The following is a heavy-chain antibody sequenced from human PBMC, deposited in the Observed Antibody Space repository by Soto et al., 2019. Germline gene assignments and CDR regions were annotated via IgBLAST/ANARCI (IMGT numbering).Heavy chain of an antibody. CDR1: GGSISSYY. V-gene: IGHV4-59*01. CDR3: ARDMITFGGVIVPTQGMDV. Sequence: SETLSFTCTVSGGSISSYYWSWIRQPPGEGLEWIGYIYYSGSTNYNPSLKSRVTISVDTSKNQFSLKLSSVTAADTAVYYCARDMITFGGVIVPTQGMDVWGQGTTVTVSS. J-gene: IGHJ6*02. CDR2: IYYSGST. D-gene: IGHD3-16*02.